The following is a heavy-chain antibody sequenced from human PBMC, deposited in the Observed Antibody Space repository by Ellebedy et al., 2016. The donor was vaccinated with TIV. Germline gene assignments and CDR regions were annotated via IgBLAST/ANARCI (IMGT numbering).Heavy chain of an antibody. D-gene: IGHD6-6*01. J-gene: IGHJ3*02. CDR2: IIPIFGTA. V-gene: IGHV1-69*13. CDR1: GGTFSSYA. Sequence: ASVKVSCXASGGTFSSYAISWVRQASGQGLEWMGGIIPIFGTANYAQKFQGRVTITADESTSTAYMELSSLRSEDTAVYYCARGAYSSSSLHAFDIWGQGTMVTVSS. CDR3: ARGAYSSSSLHAFDI.